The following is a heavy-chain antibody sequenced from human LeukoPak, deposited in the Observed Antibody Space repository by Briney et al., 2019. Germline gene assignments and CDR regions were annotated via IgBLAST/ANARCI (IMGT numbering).Heavy chain of an antibody. D-gene: IGHD3-3*02. CDR3: ATEASLHSDGFDI. CDR2: MNPNSGNT. J-gene: IGHJ3*02. CDR1: GYTFTSYD. Sequence: ASVKVSCKASGYTFTSYDINWVRQATGQGLEWMGWMNPNSGNTGYAQKFQGRVTMTTDTSTSTAYMELRSLRSDDTAVYYCATEASLHSDGFDIWGQGTMVTVSS. V-gene: IGHV1-8*02.